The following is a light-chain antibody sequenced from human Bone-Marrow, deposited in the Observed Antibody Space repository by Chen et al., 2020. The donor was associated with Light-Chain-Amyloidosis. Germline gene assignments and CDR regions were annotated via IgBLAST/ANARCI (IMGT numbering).Light chain of an antibody. J-gene: IGLJ2*01. CDR3: HVWDDSSDHRV. CDR1: DIGSKS. V-gene: IGLV3-21*02. Sequence: SYVLTQAPSVSAAPGQTATYFCGGNDIGSKSLHWYQQRPGQAPVLIVYDDTDRPPGIPARFSGSNSGSTATLTISRVEAGDEADYYCHVWDDSSDHRVFGGGTKLTVL. CDR2: DDT.